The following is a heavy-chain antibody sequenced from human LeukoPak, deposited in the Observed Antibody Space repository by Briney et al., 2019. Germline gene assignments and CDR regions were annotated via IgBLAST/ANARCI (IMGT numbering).Heavy chain of an antibody. D-gene: IGHD3-22*01. CDR3: ARRANYDSSNSIDY. V-gene: IGHV4-38-2*02. J-gene: IGHJ4*02. CDR1: GYSISSGYY. CDR2: IYHSGST. Sequence: SETLSLPCTVSGYSISSGYYWAWIRQPPGKGLEWIGSIYHSGSTYYNPSLKSRVTISVDTSKNQFSLKLSSVTAADTAVYYCARRANYDSSNSIDYWGQGTLVTVSS.